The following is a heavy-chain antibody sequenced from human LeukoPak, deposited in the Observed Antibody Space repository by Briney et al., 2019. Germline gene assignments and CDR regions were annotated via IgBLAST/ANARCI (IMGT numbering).Heavy chain of an antibody. CDR3: ARGLSWELPLDY. V-gene: IGHV4-61*02. Sequence: SQTLSLTCTVSGDSISSGDYYWSWIRQPAGKGLEWIGRISSSGSTNYNPSLKSRVTISVDTSKNQFSLKLSSVTAADTAVYYCARGLSWELPLDYWGQGTLVTVSS. CDR2: ISSSGST. J-gene: IGHJ4*02. CDR1: GDSISSGDYY. D-gene: IGHD1-26*01.